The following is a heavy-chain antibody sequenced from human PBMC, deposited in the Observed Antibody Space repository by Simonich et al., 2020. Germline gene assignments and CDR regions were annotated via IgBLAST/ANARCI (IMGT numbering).Heavy chain of an antibody. J-gene: IGHJ4*02. CDR1: GYTFTSYG. CDR3: ARASRGTWWYYYFDY. CDR2: IRASNGNT. V-gene: IGHV1-18*01. Sequence: QVQLVQSGAEVKKPGASVKVSCKASGYTFTSYGISWGRQAPGQGLEWMGWIRASNGNTNYAQKLQGRVTMTTDTSTSTAYMELRSLRSDDTAVYYCARASRGTWWYYYFDYWGQGTLVTVSS. D-gene: IGHD2-15*01.